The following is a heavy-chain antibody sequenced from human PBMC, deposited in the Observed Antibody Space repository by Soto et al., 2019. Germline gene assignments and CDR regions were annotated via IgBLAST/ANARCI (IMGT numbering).Heavy chain of an antibody. CDR3: SGVTTGSKYYYYYGMDV. Sequence: ASVKVSCKASGYTFTSYAMHWVRQAPGQRLEWMGWINAGNGNTKYSQKFQGRVTITRDTSASTAYMELSSLRSEDTAVYYCSGVTTGSKYYYYYGMDVWGQGTTVTVSS. J-gene: IGHJ6*02. CDR2: INAGNGNT. CDR1: GYTFTSYA. V-gene: IGHV1-3*01. D-gene: IGHD4-17*01.